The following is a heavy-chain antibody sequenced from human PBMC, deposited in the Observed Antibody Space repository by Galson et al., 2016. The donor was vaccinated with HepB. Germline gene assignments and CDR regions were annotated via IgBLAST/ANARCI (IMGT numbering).Heavy chain of an antibody. J-gene: IGHJ4*02. CDR2: IDPTDSYT. D-gene: IGHD2-15*01. Sequence: QSGAEVKKPGESLKISCTASGYSFTTHWISWVRQMPGKGLEWMGRIDPTDSYTSYSPSFQGHVTVSADNSISTAYLQWSSLKASDTAMYYCARLNRSWSQGSDYWGQGTLVTVSS. V-gene: IGHV5-10-1*01. CDR3: ARLNRSWSQGSDY. CDR1: GYSFTTHW.